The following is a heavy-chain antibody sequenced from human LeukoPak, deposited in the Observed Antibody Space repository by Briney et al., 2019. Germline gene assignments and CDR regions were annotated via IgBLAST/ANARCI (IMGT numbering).Heavy chain of an antibody. D-gene: IGHD3-3*01. CDR1: GFTFSSYA. Sequence: PGGSLRLSCAASGFTFSSYAMHWVRQAPGKGLEWVAVISYDGSNKYYADSVKGRFTISRDNSKNTLYLQMNSLRAEDTAVYYCARENDPLRFSYFDYWGQGTLVTVSS. CDR2: ISYDGSNK. CDR3: ARENDPLRFSYFDY. J-gene: IGHJ4*02. V-gene: IGHV3-30-3*01.